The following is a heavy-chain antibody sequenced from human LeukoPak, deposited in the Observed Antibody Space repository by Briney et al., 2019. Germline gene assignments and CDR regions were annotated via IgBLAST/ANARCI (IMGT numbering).Heavy chain of an antibody. CDR1: GGSISGYY. CDR2: IYTTGST. D-gene: IGHD3-10*01. J-gene: IGHJ4*02. Sequence: SETLSLTGTGSGGSISGYYWDWIRQPAGKGLEWLGRIYTTGSTNYSPSLKSRVSMSMDTSKNQFSLNLNSVTAADTAVYYCARERGDMVRVFDYWGQGTLVTVSS. V-gene: IGHV4-4*07. CDR3: ARERGDMVRVFDY.